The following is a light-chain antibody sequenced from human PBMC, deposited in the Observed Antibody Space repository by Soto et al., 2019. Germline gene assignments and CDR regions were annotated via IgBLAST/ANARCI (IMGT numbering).Light chain of an antibody. Sequence: VVLTQSPGTLSLSPGERAALSCRASQSVSKYLAWYQQKPGQAPSLLIFGASSRATGIPDRFSGSGSGTDFTLTISRLEPEDFAVYFCHQYGTSPRAFGRRTMVDI. V-gene: IGKV3-20*01. CDR2: GAS. CDR3: HQYGTSPRA. CDR1: QSVSKY. J-gene: IGKJ1*01.